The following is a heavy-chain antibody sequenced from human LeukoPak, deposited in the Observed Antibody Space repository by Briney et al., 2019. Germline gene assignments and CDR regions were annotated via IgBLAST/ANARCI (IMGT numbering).Heavy chain of an antibody. D-gene: IGHD3-3*01. CDR1: GYTLTELS. CDR2: FDPEDGET. Sequence: GASVKVSCKVSGYTLTELSMHWVRQAHGKGLEWMGGFDPEDGETIYAQKFQGRVTMTEDTSTDTTYMELSSLRSEDTAVYYCVSGYWHFDYWGQGTLVTVSS. J-gene: IGHJ4*02. CDR3: VSGYWHFDY. V-gene: IGHV1-24*01.